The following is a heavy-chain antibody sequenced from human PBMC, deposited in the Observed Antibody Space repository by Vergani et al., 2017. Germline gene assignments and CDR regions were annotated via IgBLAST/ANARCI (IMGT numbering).Heavy chain of an antibody. CDR2: IKNTGDST. J-gene: IGHJ4*02. Sequence: EVQLLQSEGAVVQPGGSLRLSCVASGFTFSSHARCWVRQGHGQGLEWVSSIKNTGDSTHYADSVKGRFTRSRDNSKNTLYLQMNSLRVEDTAVYYCGRGSDNYNWGQGTLVTVSS. CDR1: GFTFSSHA. D-gene: IGHD5-24*01. V-gene: IGHV3-23*01. CDR3: GRGSDNYN.